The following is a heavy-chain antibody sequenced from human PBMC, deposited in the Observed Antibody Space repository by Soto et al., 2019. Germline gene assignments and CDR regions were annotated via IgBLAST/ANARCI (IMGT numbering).Heavy chain of an antibody. V-gene: IGHV3-30-3*01. CDR1: GFTFSSYA. D-gene: IGHD6-13*01. CDR2: ISYDGSNK. J-gene: IGHJ6*02. Sequence: QVQLVESGGGVVQPGRSLRLSCAASGFTFSSYAMHWVRQAPGKGLEWVAVISYDGSNKYYADSVKDRFTISRDNSKNTLYLQMNSLRAEDTAVYYCARDVTPPEKQLVLTLCDGMDVWGQGTTVTVSS. CDR3: ARDVTPPEKQLVLTLCDGMDV.